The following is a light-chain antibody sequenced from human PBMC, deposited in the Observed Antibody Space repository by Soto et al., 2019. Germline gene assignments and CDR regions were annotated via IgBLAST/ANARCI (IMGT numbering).Light chain of an antibody. CDR3: QQYNSSPWT. Sequence: DMQITEPPSAVSASVGDRVTITFRASRSISSGLAWYQQKPGKAPKLLIYDASSLESGAPSRFSGSGSRPEFTLTISRLQPDDFATYYRQQYNSSPWTFGQGTKVDI. CDR2: DAS. CDR1: RSISSG. J-gene: IGKJ1*01. V-gene: IGKV1-5*01.